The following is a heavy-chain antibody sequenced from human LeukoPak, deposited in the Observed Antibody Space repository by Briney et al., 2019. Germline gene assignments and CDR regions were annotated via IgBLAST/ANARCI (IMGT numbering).Heavy chain of an antibody. J-gene: IGHJ4*02. CDR3: AKSIAVAGSIFDY. CDR1: GYTFTGYH. CDR2: INPNSGGT. Sequence: ASVKVSCKASGYTFTGYHMHWVRQAPGQGLEWMGWINPNSGGTNYAQKFQGRVTMTRDTSISTAYMELSRLRSDDTAVYYCAKSIAVAGSIFDYWGQGTLVTVSS. D-gene: IGHD6-19*01. V-gene: IGHV1-2*02.